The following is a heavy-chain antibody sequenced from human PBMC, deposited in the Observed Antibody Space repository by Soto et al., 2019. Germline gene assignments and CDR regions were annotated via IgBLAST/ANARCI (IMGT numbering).Heavy chain of an antibody. CDR1: GFTFSSYW. D-gene: IGHD2-15*01. J-gene: IGHJ6*02. CDR2: IKQDGSEK. Sequence: GGSLRLSCAASGFTFSSYWMSWVRQAPGKGLEWVANIKQDGSEKYYVDSVKGRFTISRDNAKNSLYLQMNSLRAEDTAVYYCARVGLYCSGGSCYSDYYGMDVWGQGTTVTVSS. V-gene: IGHV3-7*05. CDR3: ARVGLYCSGGSCYSDYYGMDV.